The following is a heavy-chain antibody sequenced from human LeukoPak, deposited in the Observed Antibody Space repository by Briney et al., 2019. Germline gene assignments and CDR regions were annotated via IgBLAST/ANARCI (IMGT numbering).Heavy chain of an antibody. CDR2: INPNSGGT. CDR1: GYTFTGYY. D-gene: IGHD5-18*01. J-gene: IGHJ4*02. V-gene: IGHV1-2*04. Sequence: ASVKVSCKASGYTFTGYYMHWVRQAPGQGLEWMGWINPNSGGTNYAQKFQGWVTMTRDTSISTAYMELSRLRSDDTAVYYCARDGRRYSYASFDYWGQGTLVTVSS. CDR3: ARDGRRYSYASFDY.